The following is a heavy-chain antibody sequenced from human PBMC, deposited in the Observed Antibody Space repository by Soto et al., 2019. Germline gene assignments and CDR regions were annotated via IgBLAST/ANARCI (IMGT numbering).Heavy chain of an antibody. CDR2: ISGSGGST. CDR3: AMRITIFGVVTWAMDV. V-gene: IGHV3-23*01. CDR1: GFTFSSYA. J-gene: IGHJ6*02. Sequence: PGGSLRLSCAASGFTFSSYAMSWVRQAPGKGLEWVSAISGSGGSTYYADSVKGRFTISRDNSKNTLYLQMNSLRAEDTAVYYCAMRITIFGVVTWAMDVWGQGXTVTVYS. D-gene: IGHD3-3*01.